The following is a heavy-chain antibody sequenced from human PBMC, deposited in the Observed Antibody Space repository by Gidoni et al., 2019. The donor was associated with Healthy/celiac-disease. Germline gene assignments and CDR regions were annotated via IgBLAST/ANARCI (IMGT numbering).Heavy chain of an antibody. J-gene: IGHJ3*02. Sequence: GKGLEWVSSISSSSSYIYYADSVKGRFTISRDNAKNSLYLQMNSLRAEDTAVYYCASVDTAMDDAFDIWGQGTMVTVSS. CDR3: ASVDTAMDDAFDI. CDR2: ISSSSSYI. D-gene: IGHD5-18*01. V-gene: IGHV3-21*01.